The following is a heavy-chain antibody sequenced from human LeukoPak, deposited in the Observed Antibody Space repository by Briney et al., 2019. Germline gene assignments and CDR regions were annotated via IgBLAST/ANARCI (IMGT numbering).Heavy chain of an antibody. J-gene: IGHJ6*02. Sequence: GGSLRLSCAASGFTFSSYSMNWVRQAPGKGLEWVSSISSSSSYIYYADSVKGRFTISRDNAKNSLYLQMNSLRAEDTAVYYCATQPYDSSGYYYYYGMDVWGQGTTVTVSS. D-gene: IGHD3-22*01. CDR2: ISSSSSYI. CDR3: ATQPYDSSGYYYYYGMDV. CDR1: GFTFSSYS. V-gene: IGHV3-21*01.